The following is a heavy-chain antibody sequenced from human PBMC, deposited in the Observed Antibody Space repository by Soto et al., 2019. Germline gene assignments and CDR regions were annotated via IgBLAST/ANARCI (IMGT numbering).Heavy chain of an antibody. CDR3: ARDRXVTKPPAPHYLYYGVDV. V-gene: IGHV4-38-2*02. Sequence: SETLSLTCGVSNFSISSAYYWAWIRQPPGKGLEWIASVYHTGNTYFNPSLKSRVTISVDTSKNQFSLRLRSVTAADTAIYYCARDRXVTKPPAPHYLYYGVDVWGQGTTVTVSS. D-gene: IGHD2-15*01. CDR2: VYHTGNT. CDR1: NFSISSAYY. J-gene: IGHJ6*01.